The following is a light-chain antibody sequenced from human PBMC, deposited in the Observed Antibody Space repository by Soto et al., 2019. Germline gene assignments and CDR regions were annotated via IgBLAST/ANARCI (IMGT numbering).Light chain of an antibody. Sequence: EIVLTQSPGTLSLSPGERVTLSCRASQSVSSSYLAWYQQKPGQAPRLLIYGASTRATGIPDRFSGSGSGTEFSLTISRLEPEDFAVYYCQRYDSSLYTFGQGTKLEIK. V-gene: IGKV3-20*01. CDR2: GAS. CDR3: QRYDSSLYT. J-gene: IGKJ2*01. CDR1: QSVSSSY.